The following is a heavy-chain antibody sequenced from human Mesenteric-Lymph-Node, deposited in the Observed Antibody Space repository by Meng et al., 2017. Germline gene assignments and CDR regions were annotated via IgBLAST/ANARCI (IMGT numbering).Heavy chain of an antibody. J-gene: IGHJ4*02. CDR2: IIPIFGTA. CDR3: ARSHMVRGVIIVPSLSYYFDY. V-gene: IGHV1-69*05. CDR1: GYTFTGYY. Sequence: SVKVSCKASGYTFTGYYMHWVRQAPGQGLEWMGGIIPIFGTANYAQKFQGRVTITTDESTSTAYMELSSLRSEDTAVYYCARSHMVRGVIIVPSLSYYFDYWGQGTLVTVSS. D-gene: IGHD3-10*01.